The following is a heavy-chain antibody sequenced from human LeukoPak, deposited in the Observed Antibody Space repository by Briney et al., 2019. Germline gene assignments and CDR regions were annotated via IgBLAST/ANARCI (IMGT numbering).Heavy chain of an antibody. Sequence: SETLSLTCSVSGGSISSYYWSWIRQPPGKGLEWIGYIYYSGSTNYNPSLKSRVTISVDTSKNQFSLKLSSVTAAGTAVYYCASGLYSGSVSWGQGTLVTVSS. CDR3: ASGLYSGSVS. J-gene: IGHJ5*02. CDR2: IYYSGST. CDR1: GGSISSYY. V-gene: IGHV4-59*01. D-gene: IGHD1-26*01.